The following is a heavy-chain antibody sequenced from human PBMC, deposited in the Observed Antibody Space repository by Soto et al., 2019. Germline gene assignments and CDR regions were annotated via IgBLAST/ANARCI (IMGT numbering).Heavy chain of an antibody. CDR3: ARGLGLGDY. J-gene: IGHJ4*02. CDR1: GYTFTSYY. Sequence: QVQLVQSGAEVKKPGASVKLSCKASGYTFTSYYIHWVRQAPGQGLEWIGIINPNGGSTNYEHNFKGRLAVARDTSTATVYMGLGALTSEDTAVYYCARGLGLGDYWGQGTLVTVSS. CDR2: INPNGGST. V-gene: IGHV1-46*01. D-gene: IGHD3-9*01.